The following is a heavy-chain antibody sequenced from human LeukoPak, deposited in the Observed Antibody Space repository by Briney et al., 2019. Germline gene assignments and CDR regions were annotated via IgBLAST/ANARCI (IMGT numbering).Heavy chain of an antibody. V-gene: IGHV1-69*04. Sequence: ASVTVSCKASGCTFSSYAISWVRQAPGQGLEWMGRSITIFGIANYAQKFQGRVTITADKSTSTAYMELSSLRSEDTAVYYCAREGVVVVAATLWFDPWGQGTLVTVSS. J-gene: IGHJ5*02. CDR1: GCTFSSYA. D-gene: IGHD2-15*01. CDR2: SITIFGIA. CDR3: AREGVVVVAATLWFDP.